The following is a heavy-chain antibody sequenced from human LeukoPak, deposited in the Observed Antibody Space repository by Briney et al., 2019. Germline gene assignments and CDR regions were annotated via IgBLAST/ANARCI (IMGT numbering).Heavy chain of an antibody. CDR1: GFTFSNYP. V-gene: IGHV3-49*02. CDR3: TSCSSISCYTFDFDY. Sequence: GGSLRLSCAASGFTFSNYPMSWVRQAPGKGLEWVGFIRSKAYGGTTEYAASVKGRSTISRDDFKSIAYLQMNSLKTEDTAVYYCTSCSSISCYTFDFDYWGQGTLVTVSS. D-gene: IGHD2-2*02. J-gene: IGHJ4*02. CDR2: IRSKAYGGTT.